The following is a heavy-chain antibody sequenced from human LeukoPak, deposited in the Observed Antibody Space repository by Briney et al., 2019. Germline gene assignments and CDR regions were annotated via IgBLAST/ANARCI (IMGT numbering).Heavy chain of an antibody. D-gene: IGHD2-2*01. J-gene: IGHJ4*02. CDR2: FDPEDGEK. Sequence: ASVKVSCKVSGYTLTELSMHWVRQAPGKGREGMGGFDPEDGEKIYAQKFQGRVTMTEDTSTDTAYMELSSLRSEDTAVYYCATAEGYCSSTSCLSFDYWGQGTLVTVSS. V-gene: IGHV1-24*01. CDR1: GYTLTELS. CDR3: ATAEGYCSSTSCLSFDY.